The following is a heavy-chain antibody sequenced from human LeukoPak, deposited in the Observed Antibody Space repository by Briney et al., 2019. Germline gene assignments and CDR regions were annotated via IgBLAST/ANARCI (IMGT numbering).Heavy chain of an antibody. CDR2: IYYSGST. J-gene: IGHJ6*02. Sequence: PSETLSLTCTVSGGSISSSSYYWGWIRQPPGQGLEWIGSIYYSGSTYYNPSLKSRVTISVDTSKNQFSLKLSSVTAADTAVYYCARNASAAGMIYYYGMDVWGQGTTVTVSS. CDR3: ARNASAAGMIYYYGMDV. V-gene: IGHV4-39*01. CDR1: GGSISSSSYY. D-gene: IGHD6-13*01.